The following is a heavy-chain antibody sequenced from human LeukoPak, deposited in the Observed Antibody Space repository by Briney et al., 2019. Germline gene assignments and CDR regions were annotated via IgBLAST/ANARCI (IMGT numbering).Heavy chain of an antibody. V-gene: IGHV4-4*07. CDR2: IHTSGST. CDR1: GDSISSHY. J-gene: IGHJ4*02. Sequence: PSETLSLTCTVSGDSISSHYWSWIRQPAGKGLEWVGRIHTSGSTDYNPSPKSRVTMSVDTSKNQFSLKVSSVTAADTAVYYCAGGPVTTFYWGQGTLVTVSS. D-gene: IGHD4-17*01. CDR3: AGGPVTTFY.